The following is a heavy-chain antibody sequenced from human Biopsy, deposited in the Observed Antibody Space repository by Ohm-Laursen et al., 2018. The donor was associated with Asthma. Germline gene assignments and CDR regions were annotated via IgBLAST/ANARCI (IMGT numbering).Heavy chain of an antibody. V-gene: IGHV1-24*01. Sequence: SVKVSCKISGYSLTDLSMHWVRQAPGQGLEWMGGHDHEEGGTVNARRLQGRVTMTEDTSTDTAYMELRSLSSDDTAVYYCASDFPKDYVRYNFQFWGQGTLVTVSS. CDR3: ASDFPKDYVRYNFQF. J-gene: IGHJ4*02. D-gene: IGHD4-17*01. CDR2: HDHEEGGT. CDR1: GYSLTDLS.